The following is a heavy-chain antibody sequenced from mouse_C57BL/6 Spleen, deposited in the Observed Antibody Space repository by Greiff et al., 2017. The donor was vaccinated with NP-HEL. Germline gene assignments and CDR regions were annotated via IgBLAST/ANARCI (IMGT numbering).Heavy chain of an antibody. J-gene: IGHJ4*01. Sequence: QVQLKESGPGLVQPSQSLSITCTVSGFSLTSYGVHWVRQSPGKGLEWLGVIWSGGSTDYNAAFISRLSISKDNSKSQVFFKMNSLQADDTAIYYCASPLGVARDYAMDYWGQGTSVTVSS. CDR1: GFSLTSYG. CDR2: IWSGGST. V-gene: IGHV2-2*01. CDR3: ASPLGVARDYAMDY. D-gene: IGHD1-1*01.